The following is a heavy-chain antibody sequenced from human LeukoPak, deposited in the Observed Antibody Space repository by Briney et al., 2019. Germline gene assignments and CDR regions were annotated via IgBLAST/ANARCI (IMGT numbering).Heavy chain of an antibody. CDR2: IKHSGST. Sequence: SETLSLTCAVYGGSFSGYYWSWIRQPPGKGLEWIGEIKHSGSTNYNPSLKSRVTISVDTSKNQFSLKLSSVTAADTAVYYCARGAMKLWFGELFYFDYWGQGTLVTVSS. J-gene: IGHJ4*02. CDR1: GGSFSGYY. CDR3: ARGAMKLWFGELFYFDY. D-gene: IGHD3-10*01. V-gene: IGHV4-34*01.